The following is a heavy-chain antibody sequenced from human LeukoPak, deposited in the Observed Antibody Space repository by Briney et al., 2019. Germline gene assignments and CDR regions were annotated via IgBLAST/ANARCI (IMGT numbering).Heavy chain of an antibody. CDR1: GGSISNNNYY. D-gene: IGHD3-9*01. CDR2: ISATGTT. CDR3: ARPNYDILTGYHKGAFDI. J-gene: IGHJ3*02. Sequence: SETLSLTCTVSGGSISNNNYYWSWIRQPAGKELEWIGRISATGTTDYNPSLKSRVTISVDTSNKQFSLKLSSVTAADTAVYYCARPNYDILTGYHKGAFDIWGQGTMVTVSS. V-gene: IGHV4-61*02.